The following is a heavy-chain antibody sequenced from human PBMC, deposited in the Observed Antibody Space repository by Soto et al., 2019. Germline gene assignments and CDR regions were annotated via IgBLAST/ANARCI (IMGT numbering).Heavy chain of an antibody. J-gene: IGHJ6*02. V-gene: IGHV1-69*01. Sequence: QVQLVQSGAEVKKPGSSVKVSCKASGGTFSSYAISWVRQAPGQVLEWMGGIIPIFGTANYAQKFQGRVTITADESTSTAYMEVSSLRSEDTAVYYCARVDTRYCSSTSCLGYYGMDVWGQGTTVTVSS. CDR2: IIPIFGTA. CDR3: ARVDTRYCSSTSCLGYYGMDV. D-gene: IGHD2-2*01. CDR1: GGTFSSYA.